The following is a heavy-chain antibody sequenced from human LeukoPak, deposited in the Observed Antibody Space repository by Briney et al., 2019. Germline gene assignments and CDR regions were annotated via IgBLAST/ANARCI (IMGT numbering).Heavy chain of an antibody. CDR3: AKDVLRDYYGLGSFDY. CDR1: GFTFDDYA. V-gene: IGHV3-9*01. CDR2: ISWNSGSI. D-gene: IGHD3-10*01. J-gene: IGHJ4*02. Sequence: GGSLRLSCAASGFTFDDYAMHWVRQAPGKGLEWVTGISWNSGSIGYADSVKGRFTISRDNAKNSLYLQMNSLRAEDTALYYCAKDVLRDYYGLGSFDYWGQGTLVTVSS.